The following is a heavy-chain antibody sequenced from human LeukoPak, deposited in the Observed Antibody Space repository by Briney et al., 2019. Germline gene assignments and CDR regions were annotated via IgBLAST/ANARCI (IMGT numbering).Heavy chain of an antibody. CDR1: GFTVSDNN. Sequence: GGSLRLSCAASGFTVSDNNMIWVRQAQGKGLEWVSTLHRDGSVRYADSVNGRFTISRDDSKNTLSLQMSSLRDEDTAVYYCVRVHGGGYWGQGTLVTVSS. J-gene: IGHJ4*02. D-gene: IGHD3-16*01. CDR2: LHRDGSV. CDR3: VRVHGGGY. V-gene: IGHV3-53*01.